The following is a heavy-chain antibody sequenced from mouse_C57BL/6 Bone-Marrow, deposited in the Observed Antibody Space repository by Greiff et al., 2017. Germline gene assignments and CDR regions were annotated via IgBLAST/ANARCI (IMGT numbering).Heavy chain of an antibody. CDR2: IYPRSGNT. J-gene: IGHJ4*01. CDR1: GYTFTSYG. CDR3: ARGGYYSNLGYAMDY. Sequence: QVQLKETGAELARPGASVKLSCKASGYTFTSYGISWVKQRTGQGLEWIGEIYPRSGNTYYNEKFKGKATLTADESSSTAYMGLRSLTAEDSAVYFCARGGYYSNLGYAMDYWGQGTSVTVSS. V-gene: IGHV1-81*01. D-gene: IGHD2-5*01.